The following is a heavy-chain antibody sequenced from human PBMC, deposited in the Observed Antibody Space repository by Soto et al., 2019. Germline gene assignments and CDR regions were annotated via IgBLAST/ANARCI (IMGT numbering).Heavy chain of an antibody. J-gene: IGHJ4*02. CDR2: IYHSGST. Sequence: QVQLQESGPGLVKPSGTLSLTCAVSGASISSNNWWSWVRQPPGKGLEWVGEIYHSGSTNYNLSRKRRVTISIAKAKNQFSLKLSSVTAADTAVYYCARSTVTEDYWGQGTLVTVSS. V-gene: IGHV4-4*02. CDR1: GASISSNNW. D-gene: IGHD4-17*01. CDR3: ARSTVTEDY.